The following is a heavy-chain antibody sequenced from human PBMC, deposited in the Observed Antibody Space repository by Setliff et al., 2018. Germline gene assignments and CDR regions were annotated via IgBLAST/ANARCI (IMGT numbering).Heavy chain of an antibody. CDR3: ARLALTGYDSSGYYYALDYYYYMDV. V-gene: IGHV3-48*01. D-gene: IGHD3-22*01. CDR2: ISTSSSTI. J-gene: IGHJ6*03. CDR1: GFTFSSHG. Sequence: PGGSLRLSCVASGFTFSSHGMTWVRLAPGKGLEWISYISTSSSTIYYADSVKGRFTISRDNANHTLYLQMNSLRADDTAVYYCARLALTGYDSSGYYYALDYYYYMDVWGKGTTVTAP.